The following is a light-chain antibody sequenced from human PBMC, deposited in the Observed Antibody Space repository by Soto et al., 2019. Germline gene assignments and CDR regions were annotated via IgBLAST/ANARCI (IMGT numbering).Light chain of an antibody. Sequence: DIQMTQSPSTLSASVGDRVTITCRASQSVNKWLAWFQQKPGKVPKLLIFDASTLQTGVPSRFGGGGSGTESTLTISGLQPEDLATFYFQQYNTYPPWTSGPGTKVETK. CDR1: QSVNKW. CDR3: QQYNTYPPWT. CDR2: DAS. J-gene: IGKJ1*01. V-gene: IGKV1-5*01.